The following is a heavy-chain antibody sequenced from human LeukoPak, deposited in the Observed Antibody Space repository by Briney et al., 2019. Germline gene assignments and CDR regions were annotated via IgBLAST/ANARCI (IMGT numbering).Heavy chain of an antibody. J-gene: IGHJ4*02. Sequence: GESLKISCKGLGYDFSTYWNAWVRQRPGKGLEWMGVIYPGGSETRYDPSFQGQVTISADRSISTAYLQWSSPKASDTAMYYCARRGYCSSTTCYGIDSWGQGTLVTVSS. CDR3: ARRGYCSSTTCYGIDS. D-gene: IGHD2-2*01. CDR1: GYDFSTYW. CDR2: IYPGGSET. V-gene: IGHV5-51*01.